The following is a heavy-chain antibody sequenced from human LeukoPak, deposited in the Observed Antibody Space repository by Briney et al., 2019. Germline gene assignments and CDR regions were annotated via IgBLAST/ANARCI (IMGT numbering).Heavy chain of an antibody. J-gene: IGHJ6*03. V-gene: IGHV3-48*01. CDR1: GFTFSSYS. D-gene: IGHD6-13*01. CDR3: AKCQSSSWYEGYYYMDV. CDR2: ISSSSSTI. Sequence: GGSLRLSCAASGFTFSSYSMNWVRQAPGKGLEWVSYISSSSSTIYYADSVKGRFAISRDNAKNSLYLQMNSLRAEDTAVYYCAKCQSSSWYEGYYYMDVWGKGTTVTVSS.